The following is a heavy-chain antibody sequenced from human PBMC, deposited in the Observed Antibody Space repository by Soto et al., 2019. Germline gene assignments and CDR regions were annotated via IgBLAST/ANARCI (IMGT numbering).Heavy chain of an antibody. CDR1: GGTFSSYA. Sequence: SVKVSCKASGGTFSSYAISWVRQAPGQGLEWMGGIIPIFGTANYAQKFQGRVTITADKSTSTAYMELSSLRSEDTAVYYCAREGCGGDCYHYYYGMDVWGQGTTVTV. J-gene: IGHJ6*02. V-gene: IGHV1-69*06. CDR2: IIPIFGTA. CDR3: AREGCGGDCYHYYYGMDV. D-gene: IGHD2-21*02.